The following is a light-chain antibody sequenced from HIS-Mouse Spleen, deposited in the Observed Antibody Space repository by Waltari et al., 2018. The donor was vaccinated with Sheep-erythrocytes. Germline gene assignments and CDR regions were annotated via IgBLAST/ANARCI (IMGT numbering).Light chain of an antibody. CDR1: SSDVGSYNL. J-gene: IGLJ3*02. V-gene: IGLV2-23*01. Sequence: QSALTQPASVSGSPGQSITISCTGTSSDVGSYNLVSWYQQHPGKAPKLMIYEGSKRASGVPNRFAGSKSGNTASLTISGLQAEDEADYYCCSYAGSFWVFGGGTKLTVL. CDR3: CSYAGSFWV. CDR2: EGS.